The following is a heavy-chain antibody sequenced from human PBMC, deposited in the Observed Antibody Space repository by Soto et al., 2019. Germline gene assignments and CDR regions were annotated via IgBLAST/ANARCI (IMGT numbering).Heavy chain of an antibody. Sequence: GASVKVSCKASGYTFTSYYMHWVRQAPGQGLEWMGIINPSGGSTSYAQKFQGRVTMTRDTSASTVYMELSSLRSEDTAVYYCARDPDPSLRFLEWLPSIYWGQGTLVTVSS. D-gene: IGHD3-3*01. CDR3: ARDPDPSLRFLEWLPSIY. V-gene: IGHV1-46*01. CDR2: INPSGGST. CDR1: GYTFTSYY. J-gene: IGHJ4*02.